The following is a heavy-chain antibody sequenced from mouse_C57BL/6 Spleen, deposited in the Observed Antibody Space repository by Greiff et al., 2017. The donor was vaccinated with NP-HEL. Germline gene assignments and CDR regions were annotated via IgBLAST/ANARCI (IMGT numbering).Heavy chain of an antibody. D-gene: IGHD3-3*01. Sequence: EVKLVESGGGLVQPKGSLKLSCAASGFSFNTYAMNWVRQAPGKGLEWVARIRSKSNNYATYYDDSVKDRFTISRDDSESMLYLQMNNLKTEDTAMYDCVRHNLGLFDYWGQGTTLTVSS. CDR2: IRSKSNNYAT. V-gene: IGHV10-1*01. J-gene: IGHJ2*01. CDR1: GFSFNTYA. CDR3: VRHNLGLFDY.